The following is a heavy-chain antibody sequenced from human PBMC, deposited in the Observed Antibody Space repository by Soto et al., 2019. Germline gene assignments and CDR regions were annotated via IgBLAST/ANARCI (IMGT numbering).Heavy chain of an antibody. D-gene: IGHD2-2*01. CDR1: GFTFSSYG. Sequence: GGSLRLSCAASGFTFSSYGMHWVRQAPGKGLEWVAVIWYDGSNKYYADSVKGRFTISRDNSKNTLYLQMNSLRAEDTAVYYCARDTVVVVPAAKGQGGMDVWGQGTTVTVSS. V-gene: IGHV3-33*01. J-gene: IGHJ6*02. CDR3: ARDTVVVVPAAKGQGGMDV. CDR2: IWYDGSNK.